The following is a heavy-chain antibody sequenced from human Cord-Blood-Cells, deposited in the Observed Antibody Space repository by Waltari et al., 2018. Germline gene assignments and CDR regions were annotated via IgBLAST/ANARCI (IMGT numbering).Heavy chain of an antibody. V-gene: IGHV3-30*04. CDR3: ARDKGIDY. Sequence: QLQLVESGGGVVQPGRSQKFFLAAPGFTFRSHAMHWVRQALGKGVEWVAVISYDGNNNYYADSVKGLFTISRDNSKNTLYLQMNSLRAEDTAVYYCARDKGIDYWGQGTLVTVSS. CDR2: ISYDGNNN. J-gene: IGHJ4*02. CDR1: GFTFRSHA.